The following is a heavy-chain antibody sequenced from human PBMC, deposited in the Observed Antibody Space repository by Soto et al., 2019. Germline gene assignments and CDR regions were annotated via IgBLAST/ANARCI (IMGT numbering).Heavy chain of an antibody. CDR3: ARRGMGSQGVFDM. CDR2: IFHSGTT. V-gene: IGHV4-4*02. CDR1: DGSISSSYW. Sequence: SETLSLTCAVSDGSISSSYWWSWVRQPPGKGLEWIGDIFHSGTTYYSPSLKSRVTMSVDNSNNQFSLNPNSVTAADTAVYYCARRGMGSQGVFDMWGQGTVVTVSS. D-gene: IGHD3-16*01. J-gene: IGHJ3*02.